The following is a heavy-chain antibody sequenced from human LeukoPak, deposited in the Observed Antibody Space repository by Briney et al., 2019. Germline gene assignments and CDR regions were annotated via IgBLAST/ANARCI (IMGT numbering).Heavy chain of an antibody. CDR2: IYPGDSDI. D-gene: IGHD1/OR15-1a*01. CDR3: ARLPVIGTTHFED. Sequence: GESLKISCKGSGYTFTDYWIGWVRQMPGKGLEWMGIIYPGDSDIRYSPSFQGQVTISADKSVSTAYLHWRSLKASDTAVYYCARLPVIGTTHFEDWGQGTLVTVSS. V-gene: IGHV5-51*01. CDR1: GYTFTDYW. J-gene: IGHJ4*02.